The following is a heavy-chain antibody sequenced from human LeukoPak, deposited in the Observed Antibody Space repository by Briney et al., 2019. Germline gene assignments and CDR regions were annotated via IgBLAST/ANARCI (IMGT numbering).Heavy chain of an antibody. Sequence: ASVKVSCKASGGTFSSYAISWVRQAPGQGLEWMGGIIPIFGTANYAQKFRGRVTITADESTSTAYMELSSLRSEDTAVYYCARGRIAAENWFDPWGQGTLVTVSS. V-gene: IGHV1-69*13. CDR2: IIPIFGTA. D-gene: IGHD6-13*01. CDR1: GGTFSSYA. CDR3: ARGRIAAENWFDP. J-gene: IGHJ5*02.